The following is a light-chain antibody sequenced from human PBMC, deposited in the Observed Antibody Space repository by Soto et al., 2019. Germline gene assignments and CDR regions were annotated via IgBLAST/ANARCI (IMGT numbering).Light chain of an antibody. CDR3: QQYTSAPWT. CDR1: QGIRNY. V-gene: IGKV1-27*01. CDR2: SAS. J-gene: IGKJ1*01. Sequence: DIQMTQSPSSLSASVGDKVTITCRASQGIRNYLAWYQQQPGKQPKLLIYSASILQSGVPSRFSGSGSGTDFTFNITNLQPEDVATYYCQQYTSAPWTFGPGTKV.